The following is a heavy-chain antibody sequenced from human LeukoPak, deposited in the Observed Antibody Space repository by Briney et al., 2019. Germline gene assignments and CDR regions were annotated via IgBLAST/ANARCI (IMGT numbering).Heavy chain of an antibody. D-gene: IGHD1-26*01. J-gene: IGHJ4*02. CDR2: IIEDGALR. CDR1: GFTFSSYE. Sequence: GGSLRLSCAASGFTFSSYEMNWVRQAPGKGLEWVANIIEDGALRYYVDSVKGRFTISRDNTKKSLYLQMNSLRAEDTAVYYCARVGKNGWDFDHWGQGTLVTVSS. V-gene: IGHV3-7*01. CDR3: ARVGKNGWDFDH.